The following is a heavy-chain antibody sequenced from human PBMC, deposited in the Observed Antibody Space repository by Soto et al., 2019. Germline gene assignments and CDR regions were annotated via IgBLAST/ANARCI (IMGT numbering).Heavy chain of an antibody. V-gene: IGHV4-4*02. CDR3: ATVPPRIVVVLAEFPT. Sequence: QVQLKQSGPGLVRPSGTLSLTCRVSGTSISSSYWWAWVRQSPGKGLEWIGEIYHNGITKYNPSLKSRVSMSIDKSNNQCALKPTSVTAADTAVYYCATVPPRIVVVLAEFPTWGQGTLVTISP. D-gene: IGHD2-21*01. J-gene: IGHJ4*02. CDR2: IYHNGIT. CDR1: GTSISSSYW.